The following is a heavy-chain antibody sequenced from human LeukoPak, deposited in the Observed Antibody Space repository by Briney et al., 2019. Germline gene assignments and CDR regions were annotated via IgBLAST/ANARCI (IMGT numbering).Heavy chain of an antibody. J-gene: IGHJ4*02. CDR1: GGSFSDYY. D-gene: IGHD2-2*02. CDR3: ARGGWVVPAAINS. CDR2: INHSGST. V-gene: IGHV4-34*01. Sequence: SETLSLTCAVYGGSFSDYYWTWIRQPPGKGLEWIGEINHSGSTNCNPSLKSRITISVDTSKNQFSLKLNSVTAADTAVYYCARGGWVVPAAINSWGQGTLVTVSS.